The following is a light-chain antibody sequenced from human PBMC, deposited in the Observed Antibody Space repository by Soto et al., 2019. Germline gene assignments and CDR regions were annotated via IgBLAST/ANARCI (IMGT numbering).Light chain of an antibody. CDR1: NIKSKS. CDR3: QVWDSNSEHPSVV. CDR2: DDS. V-gene: IGLV3-21*02. Sequence: SYELTQPPSVSVARGRTAKITCGGDNIKSKSVHWYQQRPGQAPVLVVYDDSDRPSGIPDRFSGSNSGNTATLTISRGEAGDEADYYCQVWDSNSEHPSVVFGGGTKLTVL. J-gene: IGLJ2*01.